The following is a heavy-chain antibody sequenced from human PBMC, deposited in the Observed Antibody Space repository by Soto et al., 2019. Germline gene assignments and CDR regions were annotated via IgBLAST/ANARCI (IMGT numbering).Heavy chain of an antibody. V-gene: IGHV5-51*01. J-gene: IGHJ6*02. CDR2: IYPGDSDT. CDR3: AAHYGSGPGYYHGMDV. D-gene: IGHD3-10*01. Sequence: GESLKISCKGSGYSFTSYWIGWVRQMPGKGLEWMGIIYPGDSDTRYSPSFQGQVTISADKSISTAYLQWSSLKSSGTAMYYCAAHYGSGPGYYHGMDVWGQGTTVTVSS. CDR1: GYSFTSYW.